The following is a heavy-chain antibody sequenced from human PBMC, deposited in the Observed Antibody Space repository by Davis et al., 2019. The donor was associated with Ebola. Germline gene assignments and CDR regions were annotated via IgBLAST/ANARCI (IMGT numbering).Heavy chain of an antibody. CDR2: INRDGSTT. CDR3: TTGQYSYARGY. J-gene: IGHJ4*02. Sequence: PGGSLRLSCAASGFTFSSYWMHWVRQAPGKGLVWVSCINRDGSTTTYADSVKGRFTISRDNAKNTLYLQMNSLRAEDTAVYYCTTGQYSYARGYWGQGTLVTVSS. V-gene: IGHV3-74*03. CDR1: GFTFSSYW. D-gene: IGHD5-18*01.